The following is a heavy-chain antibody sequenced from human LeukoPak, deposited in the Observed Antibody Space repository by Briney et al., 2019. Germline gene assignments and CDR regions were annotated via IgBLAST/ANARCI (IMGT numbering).Heavy chain of an antibody. CDR1: GGSISSDDYS. CDR3: ARDFAEGDYGKFDY. Sequence: SETLSLTCTVSGGSISSDDYSWSWIRQPPGKGLELIGHIFYSRSTYYNSSLRCRLTISVDTSKNQFSLKLSSVTTSDTAVYYCARDFAEGDYGKFDYWGQGTLVTVSS. CDR2: IFYSRST. J-gene: IGHJ4*02. V-gene: IGHV4-30-4*08. D-gene: IGHD4/OR15-4a*01.